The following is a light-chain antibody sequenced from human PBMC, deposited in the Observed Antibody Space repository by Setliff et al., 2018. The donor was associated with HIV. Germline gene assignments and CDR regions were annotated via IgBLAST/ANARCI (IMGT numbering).Light chain of an antibody. Sequence: QSALTQPASVSGSPGQSITISCTGISSDVGNYNYVSWYQEHPGEAPKLIISDNTKRPSGVSDRFSASKSGNTASLTISGLRAEDEADYYCSSYTSSSTYVFGLGTKVTVL. J-gene: IGLJ1*01. CDR2: DNT. CDR3: SSYTSSSTYV. CDR1: SSDVGNYNY. V-gene: IGLV2-14*01.